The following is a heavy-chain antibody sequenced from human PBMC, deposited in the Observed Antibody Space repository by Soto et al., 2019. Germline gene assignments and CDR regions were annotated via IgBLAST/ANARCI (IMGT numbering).Heavy chain of an antibody. CDR3: AETYYHDSSGYYRWGRLDY. CDR2: IIPFFGTR. J-gene: IGHJ4*02. D-gene: IGHD3-22*01. V-gene: IGHV1-69*13. CDR1: GGPFSSYT. Sequence: GASVKVSCKASGGPFSSYTMSWVRQAPGQGLEWMGGIIPFFGTRDYAQKFQGRVTITADESTSTAYMYLSSLRSEDTAVYYCAETYYHDSSGYYRWGRLDYWGQGTLVTVSS.